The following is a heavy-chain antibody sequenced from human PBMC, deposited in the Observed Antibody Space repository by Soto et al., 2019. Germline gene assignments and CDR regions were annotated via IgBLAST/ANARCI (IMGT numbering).Heavy chain of an antibody. J-gene: IGHJ4*02. V-gene: IGHV3-23*01. D-gene: IGHD2-21*01. CDR1: GFTFGTYA. Sequence: EVRLLESGGGLVQPGGSLRLSCAASGFTFGTYAMNWVRQAPGKGLGWVSGISGSGASTYYADSVKGRFTISSDNSKNTLDPQINSLKAEDTAVYYGAKQGAVTGDFDRWGEVTLFTVSS. CDR3: AKQGAVTGDFDR. CDR2: ISGSGAST.